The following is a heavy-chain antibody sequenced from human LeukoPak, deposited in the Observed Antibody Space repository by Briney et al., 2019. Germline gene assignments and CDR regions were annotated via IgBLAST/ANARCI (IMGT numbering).Heavy chain of an antibody. CDR1: GFTFTTYG. V-gene: IGHV3-33*08. CDR3: ARGRSILWFGEYEDFDY. Sequence: PGGSLRLSCAASGFTFTTYGMYWVRQAPGKGLEWVATIWSDGSNKYYADSVKGRFTISRDNPKNTLYLQMNSLRAEDTAVYYCARGRSILWFGEYEDFDYWGQGTLVTVSS. CDR2: IWSDGSNK. D-gene: IGHD3-10*01. J-gene: IGHJ4*02.